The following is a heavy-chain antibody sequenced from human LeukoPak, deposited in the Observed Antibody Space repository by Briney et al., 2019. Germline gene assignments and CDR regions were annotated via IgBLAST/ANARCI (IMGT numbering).Heavy chain of an antibody. CDR1: GFTFSSYG. Sequence: PGGSLRLSCAASGFTFSSYGMHWVRQAPGKGLEWVAVISYDGSNKYYADSVKGRFTISRDNSKNTLYLQMDSLGAEDTAMYFCARDGTSYYYNNRAYHGPFDFWGQGSLVTVSS. CDR3: ARDGTSYYYNNRAYHGPFDF. D-gene: IGHD3-22*01. V-gene: IGHV3-30*03. J-gene: IGHJ4*02. CDR2: ISYDGSNK.